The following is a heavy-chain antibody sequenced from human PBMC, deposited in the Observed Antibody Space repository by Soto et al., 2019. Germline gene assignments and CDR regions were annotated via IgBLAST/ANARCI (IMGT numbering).Heavy chain of an antibody. CDR3: AREIAAAGIYWFDP. CDR2: IYHSGST. D-gene: IGHD6-13*01. V-gene: IGHV4-30-2*01. Sequence: SETLSLTCAVSGGSISSGGYSWSWIRQPPGKGLEWIGYIYHSGSTYYNPSLKSRVTISVDRSKNQFSLKLSSVTAADTAVYYCAREIAAAGIYWFDPWGQGTLVTVSS. J-gene: IGHJ5*02. CDR1: GGSISSGGYS.